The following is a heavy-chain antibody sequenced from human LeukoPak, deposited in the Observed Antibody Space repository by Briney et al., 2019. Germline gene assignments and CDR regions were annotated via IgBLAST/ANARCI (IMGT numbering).Heavy chain of an antibody. CDR1: GFTFSSYS. V-gene: IGHV3-21*01. D-gene: IGHD2-8*02. CDR2: ISSSSSYI. J-gene: IGHJ4*02. Sequence: GGSLRLSCAASGFTFSSYSMNWVRQAPGKGLEWVSSISSSSSYIYYADSVKGRFTISRDNAKNSLYLQMNSLRAEDTAVYYCAREVVYPIPLFDYWGQGTPVTVSS. CDR3: AREVVYPIPLFDY.